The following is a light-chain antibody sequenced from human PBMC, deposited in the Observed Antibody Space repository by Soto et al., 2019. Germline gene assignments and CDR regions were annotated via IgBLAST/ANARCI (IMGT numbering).Light chain of an antibody. Sequence: EIVLTQSPATLSLSPGERATLSCRASQSVSSYLAWYQQKPGQAPRLLIYDASNRATGIPARFSGSGSGTDFPLTISSLEPEDFAVYYCQQRSKSLTFGGGTKVEIK. CDR2: DAS. J-gene: IGKJ4*01. V-gene: IGKV3-11*01. CDR3: QQRSKSLT. CDR1: QSVSSY.